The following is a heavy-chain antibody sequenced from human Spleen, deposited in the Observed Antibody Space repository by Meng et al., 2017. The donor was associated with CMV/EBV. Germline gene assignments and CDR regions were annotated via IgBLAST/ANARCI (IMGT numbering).Heavy chain of an antibody. CDR2: ITWNSGTI. Sequence: GGSLRLSCAASGFTFGDYAMHWVWQAPGKGLEWVSSITWNSGTIVYADSVKGRFTISRDNAKNSLYLQMNSLRPEDTALYYCAKDMGFDSSGLYRADYWGQGTLVTVSS. V-gene: IGHV3-9*01. D-gene: IGHD3-22*01. CDR3: AKDMGFDSSGLYRADY. CDR1: GFTFGDYA. J-gene: IGHJ4*02.